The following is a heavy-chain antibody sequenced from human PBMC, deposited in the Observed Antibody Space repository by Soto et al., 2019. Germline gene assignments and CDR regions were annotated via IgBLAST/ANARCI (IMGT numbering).Heavy chain of an antibody. Sequence: QVQLQESGPGLVKPSETLSLTCTVSGGSINSDYWSWIRQPPEKGLEWIGYVRNSGSTNYNPSLKSRVTMSVDTSKNQCSLKLSSVTAADTGVYYCARDLLSGRYGMDVWGQGTTVTVSS. CDR2: VRNSGST. CDR3: ARDLLSGRYGMDV. CDR1: GGSINSDY. D-gene: IGHD1-26*01. V-gene: IGHV4-59*01. J-gene: IGHJ6*02.